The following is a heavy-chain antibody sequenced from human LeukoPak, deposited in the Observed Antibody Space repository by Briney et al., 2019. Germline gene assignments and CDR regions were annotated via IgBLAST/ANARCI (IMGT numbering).Heavy chain of an antibody. D-gene: IGHD3-10*01. CDR3: AREGYYGSGMYPLCYFDY. CDR1: GFTFSDYT. V-gene: IGHV3-48*02. J-gene: IGHJ4*02. Sequence: GGSLRLSCAASGFTFSDYTMNWVRQAPGQGPEWVAYIIGLSSTIYYADSVKGRFTISRDNADNSLFLQMDSLRHEDTAVYYCAREGYYGSGMYPLCYFDYWGQGTLVTVSS. CDR2: IIGLSSTI.